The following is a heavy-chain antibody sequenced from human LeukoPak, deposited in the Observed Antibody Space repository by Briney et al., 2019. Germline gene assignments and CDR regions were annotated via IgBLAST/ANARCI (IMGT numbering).Heavy chain of an antibody. CDR1: GGSISSYY. D-gene: IGHD3-10*01. J-gene: IGHJ5*02. Sequence: SETLSLTCTVSGGSISSYYWSWIRQPPGKGLEWIGYIYYSGSTNYNPSLKSRVTISVDTSKNQFSLKLSSVTAADTAVYYCARGGYYYGSGSLNWFDPWGQGTLVTVSS. V-gene: IGHV4-59*01. CDR3: ARGGYYYGSGSLNWFDP. CDR2: IYYSGST.